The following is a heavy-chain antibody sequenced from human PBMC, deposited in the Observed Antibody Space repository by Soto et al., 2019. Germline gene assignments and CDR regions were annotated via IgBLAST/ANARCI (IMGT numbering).Heavy chain of an antibody. CDR1: GGSVNSGNYY. V-gene: IGHV4-34*01. CDR3: ARVERGTATTVVAAFDI. J-gene: IGHJ3*02. D-gene: IGHD2-21*02. CDR2: MSHSGGT. Sequence: QVQLQQWGAGLLKPSETLSLTCAVYGGSVNSGNYYWSWIRQPPGKGLEWIGEMSHSGGTHFNPSLKGRGTIAVETSKHQFSLEMSAVTAADTALYYCARVERGTATTVVAAFDIWGPGTLVTVSS.